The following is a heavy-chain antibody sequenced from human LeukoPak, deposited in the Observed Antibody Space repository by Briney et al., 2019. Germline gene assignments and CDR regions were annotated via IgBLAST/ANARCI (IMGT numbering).Heavy chain of an antibody. CDR1: GFTFDDYA. D-gene: IGHD4-17*01. V-gene: IGHV3-23*01. CDR2: ISGRGGST. Sequence: GGSLRLSCAASGFTFDDYAMHWVRQAPGKGVEWVSAISGRGGSTYYADSVKGRFTISRDNSKNTLYLQMNSLRADDTAVYYCAKGIYGDYTMLDYYYYMDVWGKGTTVTISS. J-gene: IGHJ6*03. CDR3: AKGIYGDYTMLDYYYYMDV.